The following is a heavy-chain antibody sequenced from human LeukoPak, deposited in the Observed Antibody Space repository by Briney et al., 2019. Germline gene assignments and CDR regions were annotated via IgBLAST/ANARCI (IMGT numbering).Heavy chain of an antibody. CDR2: INHSGST. D-gene: IGHD3-22*01. J-gene: IGHJ3*02. CDR3: ASCLSSYYDSSGHQVRDAFDI. CDR1: GASFSGYY. Sequence: SETLSLTCAVYGASFSGYYWSWIRQPPGKGLEWIGEINHSGSTNYNPSLKSRVTISVDTSKNQFSLKLSSVTAADTAVYYCASCLSSYYDSSGHQVRDAFDIWGQGTMGTVSS. V-gene: IGHV4-34*01.